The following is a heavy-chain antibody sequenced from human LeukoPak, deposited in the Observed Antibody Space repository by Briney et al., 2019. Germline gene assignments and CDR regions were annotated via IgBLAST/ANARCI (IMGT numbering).Heavy chain of an antibody. D-gene: IGHD6-19*01. Sequence: PGGSLRLSCAASGFTFSSYGMSWVRQAPGKGLEWVSAISGSGGSTYYADSVKGRFTISRDNSKNTLYLQMNSLRAEDTAVYYCAKVSGIAVAGLAEYFQHWGQGTLVTVSS. V-gene: IGHV3-23*01. CDR1: GFTFSSYG. CDR2: ISGSGGST. CDR3: AKVSGIAVAGLAEYFQH. J-gene: IGHJ1*01.